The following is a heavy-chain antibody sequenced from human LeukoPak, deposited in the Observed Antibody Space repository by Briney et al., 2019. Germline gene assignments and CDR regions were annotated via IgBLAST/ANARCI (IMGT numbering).Heavy chain of an antibody. J-gene: IGHJ6*02. Sequence: PSETLSLTCTVSGGSISSYYWSWIRQPPGKGLGWLGYIYYSGSTNYNPFLKSRVTISVDTSKNQFSLKLSSVTAADTAVYYCAASNALTGYYIDYYYGMDVWGQGTTVTVSS. CDR1: GGSISSYY. V-gene: IGHV4-59*08. D-gene: IGHD3-9*01. CDR2: IYYSGST. CDR3: AASNALTGYYIDYYYGMDV.